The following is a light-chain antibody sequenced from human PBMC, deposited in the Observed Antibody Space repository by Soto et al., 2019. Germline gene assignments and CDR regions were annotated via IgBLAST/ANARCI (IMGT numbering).Light chain of an antibody. CDR1: SGHSSYA. CDR2: LNSDGSH. V-gene: IGLV4-69*01. J-gene: IGLJ3*02. Sequence: QLVLTQSPSASASLGASVNLTGTLSSGHSSYAIAWHQQQPEKGPRYLMKLNSDGSHSKGDGIPDRFSGSSSGAERFLTISSLQSEDEADYYCQTWGTGPLFGGGTKLTVL. CDR3: QTWGTGPL.